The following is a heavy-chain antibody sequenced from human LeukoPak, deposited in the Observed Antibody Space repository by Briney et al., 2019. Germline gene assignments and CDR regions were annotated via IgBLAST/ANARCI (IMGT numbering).Heavy chain of an antibody. Sequence: ASVKVSCKASGYTFTGYYMHWVRQAPGQGLEWMGWINPDSGGTNYAQKFQGRVTMTRDTPISTAYMELSRLRSDDTAVYYCAREGKFLVAGTGAFDYWGQGTLVTVSS. CDR1: GYTFTGYY. V-gene: IGHV1-2*02. D-gene: IGHD6-19*01. CDR2: INPDSGGT. J-gene: IGHJ4*02. CDR3: AREGKFLVAGTGAFDY.